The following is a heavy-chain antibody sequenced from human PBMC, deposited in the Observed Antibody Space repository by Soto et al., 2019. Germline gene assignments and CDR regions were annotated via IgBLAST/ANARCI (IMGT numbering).Heavy chain of an antibody. CDR2: INPNTCST. CDR1: GYTFPGYY. D-gene: IGHD2-15*01. V-gene: IGHV1-2*02. J-gene: IGHJ6*02. CDR3: SKGLWTVGLCSGDRGMNGMDD. Sequence: SSVKVSCKASGYTFPGYYMHLLRLAPPQGIDGTGWINPNTCSTYYAQKFQCRVTMTRITSINTVYIELSSLTSDDTALYYCSKGLWTVGLCSGDRGMNGMDDWGRGTLVTVSS.